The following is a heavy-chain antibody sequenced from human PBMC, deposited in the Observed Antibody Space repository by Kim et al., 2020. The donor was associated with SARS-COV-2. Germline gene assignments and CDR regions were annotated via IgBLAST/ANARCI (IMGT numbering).Heavy chain of an antibody. V-gene: IGHV4-34*01. J-gene: IGHJ4*02. CDR2: INHSGST. Sequence: SETLSLTCAVYGGSFSGYYWSWIRQPPGKGLEWIGEINHSGSTNYNPSLKSRVTISVDTSKNQFSLKLSSVTAADTAVYYCARGDRGIAAAGHDYWGQGT. CDR3: ARGDRGIAAAGHDY. D-gene: IGHD6-13*01. CDR1: GGSFSGYY.